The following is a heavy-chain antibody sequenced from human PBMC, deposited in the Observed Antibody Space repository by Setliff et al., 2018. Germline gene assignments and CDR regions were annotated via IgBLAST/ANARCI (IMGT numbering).Heavy chain of an antibody. J-gene: IGHJ4*02. V-gene: IGHV4-34*12. CDR3: ARSFSRREDFLLDS. Sequence: PSETLSLTCAVSGGSFSGYYWCWIRQPPGKRLEWMWESIHSGSSNSYPSLKSRVIISMDTSKNQFSLKVSTVTAADTAVYYCARSFSRREDFLLDSWGQGSLVTVSS. CDR1: GGSFSGYY. CDR2: SIHSGSS.